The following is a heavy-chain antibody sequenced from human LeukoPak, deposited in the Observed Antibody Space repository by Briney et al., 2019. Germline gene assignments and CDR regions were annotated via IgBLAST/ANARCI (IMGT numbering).Heavy chain of an antibody. CDR3: ARGGWYSYDPYYYYGMDV. CDR1: GFTFDDYG. J-gene: IGHJ6*02. V-gene: IGHV3-20*01. CDR2: INWNGGST. D-gene: IGHD5-18*01. Sequence: TGGSLRLSCAASGFTFDDYGMSWVRQAPGKGLEWVSGINWNGGSTGYADSVKGRFTISRDTAKNSLYLQMNSLRAEDTALYHCARGGWYSYDPYYYYGMDVWGQGTTVTVSS.